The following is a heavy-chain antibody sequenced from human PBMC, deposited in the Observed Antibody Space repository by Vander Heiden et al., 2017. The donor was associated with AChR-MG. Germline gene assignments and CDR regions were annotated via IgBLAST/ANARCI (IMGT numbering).Heavy chain of an antibody. CDR2: IYHSGST. CDR3: ASSSSSWYYGWFDP. D-gene: IGHD6-13*01. V-gene: IGHV4-38-2*01. J-gene: IGHJ5*02. Sequence: VQLQESGPGPVQPSETLSLTCAVSGYSISSGYYWGWIRQPPGKGLEWIGSIYHSGSTYYNPSLKSRVTISVDTSKNQFSLKLSSVTAADTAVYYCASSSSSWYYGWFDPWGQGTQVTVSS. CDR1: GYSISSGYY.